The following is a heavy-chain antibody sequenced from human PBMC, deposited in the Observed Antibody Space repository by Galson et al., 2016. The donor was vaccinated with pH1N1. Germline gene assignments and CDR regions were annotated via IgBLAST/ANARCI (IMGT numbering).Heavy chain of an antibody. J-gene: IGHJ4*02. CDR2: IKQDGSQK. V-gene: IGHV3-7*01. CDR1: GFTFISYA. D-gene: IGHD6-13*01. Sequence: SLRLSCAASGFTFISYAMSWVRQAPGKGLEWVANIKQDGSQKYYVDSVKGRFTISRDNAKNSLYLQMNSLRVEDTAVYYCARAIAAADSYWGQGTLVTVSS. CDR3: ARAIAAADSY.